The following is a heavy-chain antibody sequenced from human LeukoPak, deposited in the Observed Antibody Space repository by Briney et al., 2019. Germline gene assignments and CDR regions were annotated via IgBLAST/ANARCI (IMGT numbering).Heavy chain of an antibody. CDR2: IYYSGST. Sequence: SETLSLTCTVSGGSISSYYWSWIRQPPGKGLEWIGYIYYSGSTNYNPSLKSRVTISVDRSKNQFSLKLSSVTAADTAVYYCARSMVRGVTLFDYWGQGTLVTVSS. D-gene: IGHD3-10*01. V-gene: IGHV4-59*12. CDR3: ARSMVRGVTLFDY. J-gene: IGHJ4*02. CDR1: GGSISSYY.